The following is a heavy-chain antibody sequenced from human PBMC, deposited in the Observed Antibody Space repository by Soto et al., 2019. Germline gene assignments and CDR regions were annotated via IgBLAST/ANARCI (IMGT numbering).Heavy chain of an antibody. D-gene: IGHD6-6*01. J-gene: IGHJ3*02. CDR1: GGSVSSGSYY. V-gene: IGHV4-61*01. CDR3: ARDSVGLVADDAFDI. CDR2: IYYSGST. Sequence: SETLSLTCTVSGGSVSSGSYYWSWIRQPPGKGLEWIGDIYYSGSTNYNPSLKSRVTISVDTSKNQFSLKLSSVTAADTAVYYCARDSVGLVADDAFDIWGQGTMVTVSS.